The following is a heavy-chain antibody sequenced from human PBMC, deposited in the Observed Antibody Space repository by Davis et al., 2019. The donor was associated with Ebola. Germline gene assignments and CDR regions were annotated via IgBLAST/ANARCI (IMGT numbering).Heavy chain of an antibody. J-gene: IGHJ6*02. CDR1: GGTFSSYT. V-gene: IGHV1-69*13. D-gene: IGHD2-2*01. Sequence: SVQVSCKASGGTFSSYTISWVRQAPGQGLEWMGGIIPIFGTANYAQKFQGRVTITADESASTAYMELSSLRSEDTAVYYCARDHGVLVPAAMLGYYGMDVWGQGTTVTVSS. CDR2: IIPIFGTA. CDR3: ARDHGVLVPAAMLGYYGMDV.